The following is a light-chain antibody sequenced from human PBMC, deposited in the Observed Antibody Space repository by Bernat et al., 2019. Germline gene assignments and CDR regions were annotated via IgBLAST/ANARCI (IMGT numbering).Light chain of an antibody. Sequence: SSELTQPPSVSVSPGQIASITCSGEKLGNKFRCWYHQKSGQSPVVLIQRDNIRPAGISERFSASHAGNTATLTITGTQPMDVADYYWQACDSRAGFFGGVTNLTVL. V-gene: IGLV3-1*01. CDR3: QACDSRAGF. J-gene: IGLJ2*01. CDR2: RDN. CDR1: KLGNKF.